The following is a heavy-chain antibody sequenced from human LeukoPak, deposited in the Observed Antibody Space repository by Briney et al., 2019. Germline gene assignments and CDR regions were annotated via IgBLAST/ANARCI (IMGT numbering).Heavy chain of an antibody. CDR3: ARYEQWSIYGWFDP. D-gene: IGHD6-19*01. CDR1: GFTFSSYS. J-gene: IGHJ5*02. CDR2: ISSSSSTI. V-gene: IGHV3-48*02. Sequence: PGGSLRLSCAASGFTFSSYSMNWVRQAPGKGLEWVSYISSSSSTIYYADSVKGRFTISRDNAKNSLYLQMNSLRDEDTAVYYCARYEQWSIYGWFDPWGQGTLVTVSS.